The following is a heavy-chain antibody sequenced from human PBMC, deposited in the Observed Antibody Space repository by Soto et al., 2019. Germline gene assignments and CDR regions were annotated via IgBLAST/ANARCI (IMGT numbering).Heavy chain of an antibody. J-gene: IGHJ4*02. CDR2: INPNTGGT. CDR1: GYTFTGYY. D-gene: IGHD6-6*01. CDR3: ARSTSTIGARLDS. V-gene: IGHV1-2*02. Sequence: ASVKVSCKASGYTFTGYYIHWVRQAPGQGLERMGWINPNTGGTKYAQKFQGRVAMTRDTSISTAYMELSWLTSDDTAIYYCARSTSTIGARLDSWGQGTLVTVSS.